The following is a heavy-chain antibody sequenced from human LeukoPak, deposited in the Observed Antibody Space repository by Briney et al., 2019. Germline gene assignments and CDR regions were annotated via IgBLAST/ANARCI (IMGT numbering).Heavy chain of an antibody. Sequence: PGGSLRPSCAASGFTFSSYAMHWVRQAPGKGLEGVAFISCDGSNKYYADSVKVRFTISRDSAKNSLYMQMNSLRAEDTAVYYCARNPYDYVWGSYRYYYYYMDVWGKGTTVTASS. CDR1: GFTFSSYA. D-gene: IGHD3-16*02. CDR3: ARNPYDYVWGSYRYYYYYMDV. V-gene: IGHV3-30*04. CDR2: ISCDGSNK. J-gene: IGHJ6*03.